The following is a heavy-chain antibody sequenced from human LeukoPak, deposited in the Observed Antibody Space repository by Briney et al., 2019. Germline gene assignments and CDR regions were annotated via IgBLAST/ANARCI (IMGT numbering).Heavy chain of an antibody. CDR3: ARDTSYYYGMDV. V-gene: IGHV4-34*01. J-gene: IGHJ6*02. D-gene: IGHD5-18*01. CDR2: INHSGST. CDR1: GGSFSGYY. Sequence: PSETLSLTCAVYGGSFSGYYWGWIRQPPGKGLEWIGEINHSGSTNYNPSLKSRVTISVDTSKNQFSLKLSSVTAADTAVYYCARDTSYYYGMDVWGQGTTVTVSS.